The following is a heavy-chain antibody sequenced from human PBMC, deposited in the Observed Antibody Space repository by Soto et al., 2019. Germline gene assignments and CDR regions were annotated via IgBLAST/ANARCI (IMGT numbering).Heavy chain of an antibody. V-gene: IGHV4-61*01. D-gene: IGHD3-3*02. CDR1: GGSVNSDNFY. CDR3: AREFSDSPEAFDS. Sequence: SETLSLTCTVSGGSVNSDNFYWSWIRQPPGRGLEWIGYIYYTGSTSYNPSLKSRVTISIDTSRNQFSLKLSSVTAADTAVYYCAREFSDSPEAFDSWGQGSLVTVSS. J-gene: IGHJ4*02. CDR2: IYYTGST.